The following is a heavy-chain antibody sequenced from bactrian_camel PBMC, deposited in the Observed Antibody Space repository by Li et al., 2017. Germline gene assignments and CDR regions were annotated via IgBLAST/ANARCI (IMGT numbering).Heavy chain of an antibody. V-gene: IGHV3S53*01. CDR2: MNTEGHR. Sequence: HVQLVESGGGSVQAGGSLTLSCSASTPVACMGWFRQVPGKDPEEVALMNTEGHRRYSPSVEGRFTISRGSADNTLSLEMTSLTPEDSAMYYCAADVPDSLCHPMYGGSWHASGLGTQVTVS. CDR1: TPVAC. D-gene: IGHD2*01. J-gene: IGHJ4*01.